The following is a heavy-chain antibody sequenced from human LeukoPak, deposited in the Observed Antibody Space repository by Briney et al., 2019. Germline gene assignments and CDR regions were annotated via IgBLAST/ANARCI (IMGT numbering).Heavy chain of an antibody. CDR1: GFTFSSYG. D-gene: IGHD2-2*01. V-gene: IGHV3-23*01. CDR3: ARTFTSSRAHYYYYYYMGV. J-gene: IGHJ6*03. CDR2: MSGSGSST. Sequence: HAGGSLRLSCAASGFTFSSYGLNWVRQAPGKGLEWVSGMSGSGSSTYYADSVKGRFTISRDNSKNTLYLQMSSLRAEDTAVYYCARTFTSSRAHYYYYYYMGVWGKGTTVTISS.